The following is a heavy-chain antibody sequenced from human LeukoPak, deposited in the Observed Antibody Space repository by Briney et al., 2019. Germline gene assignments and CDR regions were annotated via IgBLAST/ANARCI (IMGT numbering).Heavy chain of an antibody. CDR1: GFSFSSYG. Sequence: PGRSLRLSCAASGFSFSSYGMHWVRQAPGRGLEWVAGIWYDGTDKYYADSVKGRFTISRDNSRNTLYLQMNSLRVEDTAMYSCARDPAGNRGNFDYWGQGTLVTVSS. CDR2: IWYDGTDK. CDR3: ARDPAGNRGNFDY. V-gene: IGHV3-33*01. J-gene: IGHJ4*02. D-gene: IGHD6-13*01.